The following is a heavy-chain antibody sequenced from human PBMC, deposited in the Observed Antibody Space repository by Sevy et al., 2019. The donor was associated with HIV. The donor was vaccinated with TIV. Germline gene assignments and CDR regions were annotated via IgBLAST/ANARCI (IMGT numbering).Heavy chain of an antibody. J-gene: IGHJ6*03. D-gene: IGHD3-10*01. CDR2: ISYDGSNK. CDR3: AREGGSTLSYYYYYMDV. V-gene: IGHV3-30-3*01. CDR1: GFTFSSYA. Sequence: GGSLRLSCAASGFTFSSYAMHWVRQAPGKGLEWVAVISYDGSNKYYADSVKGRFTISRDNSKNTLYLQMNSLRAEDTAVYYCAREGGSTLSYYYYYMDVWGKRTTVTVSS.